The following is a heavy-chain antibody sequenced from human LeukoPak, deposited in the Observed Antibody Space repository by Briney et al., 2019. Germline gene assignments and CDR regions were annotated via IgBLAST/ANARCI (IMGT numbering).Heavy chain of an antibody. CDR3: ARVANYGDYEVQYYFDY. CDR1: GDSVSSNSAA. Sequence: QTLSLTCAISGDSVSSNSAAWNWIRQSPSRGLEWLGRTYYRSKWYNDYAVSVKSRITINPDTSKNQFSLQLNSVTPEDTAVYYCARVANYGDYEVQYYFDYWGQGTLVTVSS. J-gene: IGHJ4*02. CDR2: TYYRSKWYN. D-gene: IGHD4-17*01. V-gene: IGHV6-1*01.